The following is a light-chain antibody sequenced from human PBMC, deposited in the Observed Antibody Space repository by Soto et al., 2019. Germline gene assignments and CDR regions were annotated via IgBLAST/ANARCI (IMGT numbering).Light chain of an antibody. Sequence: EIVLTQSPGTLYLSPGERATLSCRASQSISTNLSWYQHKPGQAPRLLIFDASTRATGIPARFSGSGSGTDCTLTISSLEPEDFAVYYCQQRNNWPPVTFGQGTRLEIK. CDR2: DAS. V-gene: IGKV3-11*01. CDR1: QSISTN. J-gene: IGKJ5*01. CDR3: QQRNNWPPVT.